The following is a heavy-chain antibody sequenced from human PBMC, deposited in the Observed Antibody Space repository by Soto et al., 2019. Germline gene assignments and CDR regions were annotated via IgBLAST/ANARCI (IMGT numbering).Heavy chain of an antibody. CDR2: IGPDGYRT. J-gene: IGHJ4*02. CDR1: GFTFSRHW. D-gene: IGHD7-27*01. CDR3: VRVQNWAYDY. Sequence: EVQLVESGGALVQSGESLRLSCAASGFTFSRHWQHWVRQAPGKGLSWVSHIGPDGYRTRDADSVKGRFIISRDNAKNTLYLQMNNLRDDDTAVYYCVRVQNWAYDYWGPGILVTVSS. V-gene: IGHV3-74*01.